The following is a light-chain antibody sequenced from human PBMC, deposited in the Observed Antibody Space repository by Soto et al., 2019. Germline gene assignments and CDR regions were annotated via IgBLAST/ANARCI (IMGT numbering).Light chain of an antibody. CDR1: SSNIGNNY. V-gene: IGLV1-51*01. CDR2: DNN. Sequence: QSVLTQPPSVSAAPGQKVTISCSGSSSNIGNNYVSWYQQLPGTAPKLLIYDNNKRPSGVPDRFSGSKSGNTASLTVSGLQAEDEADYYCSSYAGSNNFVLFGGGTKLTVL. CDR3: SSYAGSNNFVL. J-gene: IGLJ2*01.